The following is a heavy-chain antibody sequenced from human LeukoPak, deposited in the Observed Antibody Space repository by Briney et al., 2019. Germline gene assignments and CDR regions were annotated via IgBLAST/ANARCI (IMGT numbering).Heavy chain of an antibody. CDR2: IYYSGST. CDR3: ARGRLYGVVAGWGDWFDP. J-gene: IGHJ5*02. CDR1: GGSISSYY. Sequence: SETLSLTCTVSGGSISSYYWSWIRQPPGKGLEWIGYIYYSGSTNYNPSLKSRVTISVDTSKNQFSLKLSSVTAADTAVYYCARGRLYGVVAGWGDWFDPWGQGTLVTVSS. V-gene: IGHV4-59*01. D-gene: IGHD6-19*01.